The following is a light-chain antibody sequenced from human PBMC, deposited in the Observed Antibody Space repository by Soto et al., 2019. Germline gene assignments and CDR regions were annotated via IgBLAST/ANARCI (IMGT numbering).Light chain of an antibody. CDR1: QSISSW. CDR3: QQYNSYPWT. J-gene: IGKJ1*01. V-gene: IGKV1-5*03. CDR2: TAS. Sequence: DIQMTQSPSTLSASVGDRVTITCRASQSISSWLAWYQQKPGKAPKLLIYTASSLESGVPSRFSGSGSGTEFTLTISSLQPDDFATYYCQQYNSYPWTFGQRTKVEIK.